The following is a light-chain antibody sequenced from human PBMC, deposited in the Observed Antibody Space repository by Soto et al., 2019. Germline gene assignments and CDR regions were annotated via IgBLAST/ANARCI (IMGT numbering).Light chain of an antibody. CDR1: SSNIGAGYD. J-gene: IGLJ1*01. CDR3: QSYDSSLSVYV. Sequence: QSVLTQPPSVSVAPGQRVTISCTGSSSNIGAGYDVHWYQQLPGTAPKLLIYGNSNRPSGVPDRFSGSKSGTSASLAITGLQAENEADYYCQSYDSSLSVYVFGTGTKFTVL. CDR2: GNS. V-gene: IGLV1-40*01.